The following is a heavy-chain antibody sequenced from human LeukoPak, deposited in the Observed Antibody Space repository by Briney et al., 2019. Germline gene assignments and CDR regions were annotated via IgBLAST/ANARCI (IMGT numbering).Heavy chain of an antibody. CDR2: IIPIFGTA. V-gene: IGHV1-69*13. D-gene: IGHD3-10*01. J-gene: IGHJ5*02. CDR3: ARDGSYGSGSSNWFDP. CDR1: GYTFTGYY. Sequence: GASVKVSCKASGYTFTGYYMHWVRQAPGQGLEWMGGIIPIFGTANYAQKFQGRVTITADESTSTAYMELSSLRSEDTAVYYCARDGSYGSGSSNWFDPWGQGTLVTVSS.